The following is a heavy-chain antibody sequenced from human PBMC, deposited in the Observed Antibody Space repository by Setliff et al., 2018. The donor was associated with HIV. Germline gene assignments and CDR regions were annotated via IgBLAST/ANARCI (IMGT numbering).Heavy chain of an antibody. V-gene: IGHV4-4*08. Sequence: SETLSLTCRVSGGSISSYHWSWIRQPPGKGLEWIGHIYKSGSANYSPSLKGRVTISADTSRNQFSLRLNSVTAADTAIYYCAGSMGATKGSWFEPWGQGTLVTVSS. D-gene: IGHD1-26*01. CDR1: GGSISSYH. CDR3: AGSMGATKGSWFEP. J-gene: IGHJ5*02. CDR2: IYKSGSA.